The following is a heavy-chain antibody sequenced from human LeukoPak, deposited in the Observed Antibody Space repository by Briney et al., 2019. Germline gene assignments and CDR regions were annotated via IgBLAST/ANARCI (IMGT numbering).Heavy chain of an antibody. V-gene: IGHV1-69*13. Sequence: SVKVSCKASGGTFSSYAISWVRQAPGQGLEWMGGIIPIFGTANYAQKFQGRVTITADESTSTAYMELSSLRSEDTAVYYCARGSAGYYDILTGYYNSFDYWGQGTLVTVSS. CDR1: GGTFSSYA. CDR2: IIPIFGTA. D-gene: IGHD3-9*01. CDR3: ARGSAGYYDILTGYYNSFDY. J-gene: IGHJ4*02.